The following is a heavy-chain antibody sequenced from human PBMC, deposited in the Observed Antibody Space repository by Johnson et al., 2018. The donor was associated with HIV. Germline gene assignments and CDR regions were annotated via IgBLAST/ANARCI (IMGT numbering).Heavy chain of an antibody. CDR2: ISWNSGSI. Sequence: QLVESGGGLVQPGGSLRLSCSASGFTFDDYAMHWVRQAPGKGLEWVSGISWNSGSIGYADSVKGRFTISRDNAKNSLYLQMNSLRAEDTALYYCARGVPFGVVRLGYRAFDIWGQGTMVTVSS. V-gene: IGHV3-9*01. CDR1: GFTFDDYA. J-gene: IGHJ3*02. CDR3: ARGVPFGVVRLGYRAFDI. D-gene: IGHD3-3*01.